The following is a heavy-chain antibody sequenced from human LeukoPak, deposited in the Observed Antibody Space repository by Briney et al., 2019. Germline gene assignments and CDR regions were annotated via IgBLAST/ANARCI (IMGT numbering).Heavy chain of an antibody. CDR1: GGSISSAYW. V-gene: IGHV4-4*02. CDR2: IYHSGST. Sequence: SGTLSLTCAVSGGSISSAYWWSWVRQPPGKGLEWIGEIYHSGSTNYNPSLKSRVTISIDKSKNQFSLKLSSVTAADTAVYYCARDFRERGGITGPHGMDVWGQGTTVAVSS. J-gene: IGHJ6*02. CDR3: ARDFRERGGITGPHGMDV. D-gene: IGHD1-20*01.